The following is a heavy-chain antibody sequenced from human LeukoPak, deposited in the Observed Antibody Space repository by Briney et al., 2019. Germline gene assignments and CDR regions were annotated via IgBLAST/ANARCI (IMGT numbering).Heavy chain of an antibody. CDR2: IYTSGST. Sequence: SETLSLTCAVYGGSFSGYYWSWIRQPPGKGLEWIGRIYTSGSTNYNPSLKSRVTILVDTSKNQFSLKLSSVTAADTAVYYCARGGYTAMVGVYYYYGMDVWGQGTTVTVSS. CDR3: ARGGYTAMVGVYYYYGMDV. J-gene: IGHJ6*02. D-gene: IGHD5-18*01. V-gene: IGHV4-4*08. CDR1: GGSFSGYY.